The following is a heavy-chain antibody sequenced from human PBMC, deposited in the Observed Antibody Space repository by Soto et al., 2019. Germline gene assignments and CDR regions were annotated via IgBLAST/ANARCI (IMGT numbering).Heavy chain of an antibody. D-gene: IGHD4-4*01. Sequence: EVQLVGSGGGLVQPGGSLRLSCAASGFTFSSYAMHWVRQAPGKGLEYVSAISSNGGSTYYANSVKGRFTISRDNSKNTLYLQMGSLRAEDMAVYYCAREGNSNYFDYWGQGTLVTVSS. J-gene: IGHJ4*02. V-gene: IGHV3-64*01. CDR1: GFTFSSYA. CDR3: AREGNSNYFDY. CDR2: ISSNGGST.